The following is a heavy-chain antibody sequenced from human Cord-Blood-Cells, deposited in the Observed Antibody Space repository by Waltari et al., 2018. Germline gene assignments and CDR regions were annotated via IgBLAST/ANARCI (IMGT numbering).Heavy chain of an antibody. Sequence: QVQLVQSGAEVKKPGASVKVSCKASGYTFTGYYMHWVRPAPGQGLEWMGRINPNSGGTNYAQKLKGRVTMTRDTSISTAYMELSRLRSDDTAVYYCAGCSSTSCYVAFDIWGQGTMVTVSS. V-gene: IGHV1-2*06. J-gene: IGHJ3*02. CDR3: AGCSSTSCYVAFDI. CDR1: GYTFTGYY. CDR2: INPNSGGT. D-gene: IGHD2-2*01.